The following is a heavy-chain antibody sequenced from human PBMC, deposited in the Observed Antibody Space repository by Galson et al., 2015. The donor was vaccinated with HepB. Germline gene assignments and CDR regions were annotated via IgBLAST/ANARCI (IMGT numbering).Heavy chain of an antibody. CDR3: ARKGALFHGPGYSGYDLITRFDP. D-gene: IGHD5-12*01. J-gene: IGHJ5*02. CDR1: GGSFSGYY. Sequence: ETLSLTCAVYGGSFSGYYWSWIRQPPGKGREWIGEINHRGSTNYNPSLKSRVTISVDTSKNHFSLKLSSVTAADTAVYYCARKGALFHGPGYSGYDLITRFDPWGQGTLVTVSS. V-gene: IGHV4-34*01. CDR2: INHRGST.